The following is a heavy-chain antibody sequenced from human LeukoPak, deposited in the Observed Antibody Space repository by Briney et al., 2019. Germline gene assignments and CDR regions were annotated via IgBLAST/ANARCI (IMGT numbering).Heavy chain of an antibody. V-gene: IGHV3-30*18. CDR1: GFTFSDYG. Sequence: GGSLRLSCAASGFTFSDYGMYWVRQAPGKGLEWVAAISYEGSNKYYGDSVKGRNTISRDNARNTVDLQMNSLRAEDTAVYYCVKSLDRHYYNIHGPLSHWGQGTLVTVSS. J-gene: IGHJ4*02. CDR3: VKSLDRHYYNIHGPLSH. CDR2: ISYEGSNK. D-gene: IGHD3-22*01.